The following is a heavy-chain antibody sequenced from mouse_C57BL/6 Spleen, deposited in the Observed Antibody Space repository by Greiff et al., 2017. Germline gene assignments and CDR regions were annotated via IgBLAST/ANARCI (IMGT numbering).Heavy chain of an antibody. V-gene: IGHV1-52*01. CDR2: IDPSDSET. Sequence: VQLQQPGAELVRPGSSVKLSCQASGYTFTSYWMHWVKQRPIQGLEWIGHIDPSDSETHYNQKFKYKATLTVDKSSSTAYMQLSSLTSEDSAVYYCAVPNWYYAMDYWGQGTSVTVAS. D-gene: IGHD4-1*01. J-gene: IGHJ4*01. CDR1: GYTFTSYW. CDR3: AVPNWYYAMDY.